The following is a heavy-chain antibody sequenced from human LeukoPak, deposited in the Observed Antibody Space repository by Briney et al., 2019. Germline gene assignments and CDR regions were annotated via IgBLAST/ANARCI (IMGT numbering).Heavy chain of an antibody. CDR2: IYYSWST. Sequence: SSETLSLTCTVSGGSISSSSYYWGWIRQPPGKGLEWIGSIYYSWSTYYNPSLKSRVTISVDTSKNQFSLKLSSVTAADTAVYYCASLSEYCSHGSCYLGWFDPWGQGTLVTVSS. CDR3: ASLSEYCSHGSCYLGWFDP. V-gene: IGHV4-39*07. CDR1: GGSISSSSYY. J-gene: IGHJ5*02. D-gene: IGHD2-15*01.